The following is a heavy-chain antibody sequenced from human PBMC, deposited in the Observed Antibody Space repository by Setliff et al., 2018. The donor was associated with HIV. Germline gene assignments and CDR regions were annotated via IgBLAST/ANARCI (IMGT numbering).Heavy chain of an antibody. Sequence: SETLSLTCTVSGGSISRYYWSWIRQSPGKGLEWIGYVYFTGHTNFNPSLKSRVTMSMDTPQNQFSLTLTSVTAADTAVYYCARSPEWGAGGIDYWGQGTLVTVSS. V-gene: IGHV4-59*01. D-gene: IGHD1-26*01. J-gene: IGHJ4*02. CDR1: GGSISRYY. CDR3: ARSPEWGAGGIDY. CDR2: VYFTGHT.